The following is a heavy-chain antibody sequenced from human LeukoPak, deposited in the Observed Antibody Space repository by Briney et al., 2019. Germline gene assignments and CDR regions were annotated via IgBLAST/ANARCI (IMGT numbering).Heavy chain of an antibody. D-gene: IGHD3-9*01. CDR3: AKDFRLRYYDILTGFDY. Sequence: GGSLRLSCAASGFTFSSYAMSWVRQAPGKGLEWVSAISGSGGSTYYADSVKGRFTISRDNSKNTLYLQMNSLRAEDTAVYYCAKDFRLRYYDILTGFDYWGQGTLVTVSS. CDR1: GFTFSSYA. V-gene: IGHV3-23*01. J-gene: IGHJ4*02. CDR2: ISGSGGST.